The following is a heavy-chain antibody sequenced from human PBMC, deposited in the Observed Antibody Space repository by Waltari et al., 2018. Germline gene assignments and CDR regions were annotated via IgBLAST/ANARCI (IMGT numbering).Heavy chain of an antibody. Sequence: EVQLVESGGGLVQPGGSLRLSCAASGFTFSSYAMHWVRQAPGKGLEYVSAISSNGGSTYYANSVKGRFTISRDNSKNTLYLQMGSLRAEDMAVYYCARGGWSGSYHHELYYFDYWGQGTLVTVSS. V-gene: IGHV3-64*01. CDR1: GFTFSSYA. CDR2: ISSNGGST. D-gene: IGHD1-26*01. J-gene: IGHJ4*02. CDR3: ARGGWSGSYHHELYYFDY.